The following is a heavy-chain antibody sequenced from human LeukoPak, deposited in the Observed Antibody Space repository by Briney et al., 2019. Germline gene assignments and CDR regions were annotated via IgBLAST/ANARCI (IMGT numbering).Heavy chain of an antibody. CDR2: ISYDGSNK. D-gene: IGHD6-13*01. CDR3: ARGVGIAAAGWFDP. V-gene: IGHV3-30-3*01. Sequence: GGSLRLSCAASGFTFSSYAMHWVRQAPGKGLEWVAVISYDGSNKYYVDSVKGRFTISRDNSKNTLYLQMNSLRAEDTAVYYCARGVGIAAAGWFDPWGQGTLVTVSS. CDR1: GFTFSSYA. J-gene: IGHJ5*02.